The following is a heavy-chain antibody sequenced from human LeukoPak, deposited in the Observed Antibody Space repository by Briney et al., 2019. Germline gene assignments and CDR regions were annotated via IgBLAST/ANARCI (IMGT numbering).Heavy chain of an antibody. D-gene: IGHD3-3*01. CDR1: VYTVTVYY. CDR3: GRVRVRRFFLLL. Sequence: ASVKVSCKASVYTVTVYYMYWGRLPPRQGLEWLGWIRPNSGGTNYAQKFQGRVAITRDTSISTAYMELSRLRSDETALYYCGRVRVRRFFLLLWGEGPLVTVSS. V-gene: IGHV1-2*02. J-gene: IGHJ4*02. CDR2: IRPNSGGT.